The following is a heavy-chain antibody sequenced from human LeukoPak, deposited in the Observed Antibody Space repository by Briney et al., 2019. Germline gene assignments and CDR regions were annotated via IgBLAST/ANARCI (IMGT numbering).Heavy chain of an antibody. CDR2: INHSGST. J-gene: IGHJ4*02. Sequence: SETLSLTCAVYGGSFSGYYWSWIRQPPGKGLKWIGEINHSGSTNYNPSLKSRVTISVDTSKNQFSLKLSFVTAADTAVYYCARALREGYNYGMRYFDYWGQGTLVTVSS. D-gene: IGHD5-24*01. CDR3: ARALREGYNYGMRYFDY. V-gene: IGHV4-34*01. CDR1: GGSFSGYY.